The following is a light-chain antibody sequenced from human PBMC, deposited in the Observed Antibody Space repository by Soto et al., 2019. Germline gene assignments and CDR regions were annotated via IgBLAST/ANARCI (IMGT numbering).Light chain of an antibody. CDR1: QSVRSNY. Sequence: EIVLTQSPGTLSLSPGERATLSCRASQSVRSNYLAWYQQKPGQAPRLLIYGASSRATGIPDRFSGSGSGTEFTLTISSLQSEDFAVYYCQQYNNWPPLTFGGGTKVEIK. CDR2: GAS. J-gene: IGKJ4*01. CDR3: QQYNNWPPLT. V-gene: IGKV3-20*01.